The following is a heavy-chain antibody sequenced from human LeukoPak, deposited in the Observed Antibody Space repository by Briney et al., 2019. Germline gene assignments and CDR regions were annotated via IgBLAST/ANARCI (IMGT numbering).Heavy chain of an antibody. V-gene: IGHV3-74*01. D-gene: IGHD2-15*01. CDR3: ARDASPGYFDL. CDR1: GFTFSNYW. Sequence: GGSLRLSCAVSGFTFSNYWMHWVRQGPGKGLAWVSRITNDGSATGYADSVKGRFTISRDNAKNTLYLHMDSLSPEDTAVYYCARDASPGYFDLWGSGTLVTVSS. CDR2: ITNDGSAT. J-gene: IGHJ2*01.